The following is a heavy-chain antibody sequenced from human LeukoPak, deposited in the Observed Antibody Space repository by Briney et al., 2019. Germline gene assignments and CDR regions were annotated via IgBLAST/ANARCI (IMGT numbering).Heavy chain of an antibody. CDR2: IYYSGST. Sequence: WVRQAPGKGLEWIGSIYYSGSTYYNPSLKSRVTISVDTSKNQFSLKLSSVTAADTAVYYCARDQGGGDLVVGFDYWGQGTLVTVSS. D-gene: IGHD2-21*02. J-gene: IGHJ4*02. V-gene: IGHV4-39*07. CDR3: ARDQGGGDLVVGFDY.